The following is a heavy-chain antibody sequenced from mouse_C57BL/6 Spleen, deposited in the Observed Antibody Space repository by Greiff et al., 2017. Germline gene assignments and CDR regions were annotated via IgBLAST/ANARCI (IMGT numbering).Heavy chain of an antibody. CDR2: IDPSDSYT. CDR1: GYTFTSYW. J-gene: IGHJ2*01. CDR3: ARGEGNYFDY. V-gene: IGHV1-59*01. Sequence: QVQLQQPGAELVRPGTSVKLSCKASGYTFTSYWLHWVKQRPGQGLEWIGVIDPSDSYTNYNQKFKGKATLTVDTSSSSAYMQLSSLTSEDSAVYYCARGEGNYFDYGGQGTTLTVSS.